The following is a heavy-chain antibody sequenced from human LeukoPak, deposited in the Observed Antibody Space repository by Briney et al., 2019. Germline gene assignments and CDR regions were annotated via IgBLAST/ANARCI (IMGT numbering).Heavy chain of an antibody. D-gene: IGHD6-19*01. V-gene: IGHV4-34*01. CDR3: ARGKGPSSGFAY. CDR1: GGSFSGYY. CDR2: ISHSGST. Sequence: SETLSLTCAVYGGSFSGYYWSWIRQPPGKGLEWIGEISHSGSTNYNPSLKSRVTISVDTSKNQFSLKLSSVTAADTAVYYCARGKGPSSGFAYWGQGTLVTVSS. J-gene: IGHJ4*02.